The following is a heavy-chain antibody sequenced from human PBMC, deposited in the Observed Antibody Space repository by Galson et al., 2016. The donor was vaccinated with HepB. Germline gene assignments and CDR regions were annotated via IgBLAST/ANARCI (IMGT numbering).Heavy chain of an antibody. V-gene: IGHV4-59*08. CDR3: ARPEGSEGWYFDL. CDR1: GGSISSYF. J-gene: IGHJ2*01. CDR2: IYYTGST. Sequence: SETLSLTCTVSGGSISSYFWSWIRQPPGKGLEWIGYIYYTGSTNYNPALKSRVSISVDTSKKQFSLRLSSVTAADTAVYYCARPEGSEGWYFDLWGRGTLVTVSS.